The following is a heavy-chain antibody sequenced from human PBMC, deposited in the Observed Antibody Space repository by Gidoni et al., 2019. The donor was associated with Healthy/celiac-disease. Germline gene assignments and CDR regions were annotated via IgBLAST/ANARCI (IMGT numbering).Heavy chain of an antibody. Sequence: QVQLVQSGAEVKEHASSVKASCWAAGGTFSSYAISWVRQAPEQGLEWMGGIIPIFGTANYAQRYQGRVTITADESTSTAYMGLSSLRSEDTAVYYCASYSGYDIYYYNGMDVWGQGTTVTVSS. D-gene: IGHD5-12*01. J-gene: IGHJ6*02. CDR1: GGTFSSYA. CDR2: IIPIFGTA. V-gene: IGHV1-69*01. CDR3: ASYSGYDIYYYNGMDV.